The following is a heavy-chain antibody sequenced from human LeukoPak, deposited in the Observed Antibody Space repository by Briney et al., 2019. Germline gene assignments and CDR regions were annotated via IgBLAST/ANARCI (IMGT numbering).Heavy chain of an antibody. CDR2: INHSGST. Sequence: SSETLSLTCAVYGGSFSGYYWSWIRQPPGKGLEWIGEINHSGSTDYNPSLKSRVTISVDTSKNQFSLKLSSVTAADTAVYYCARGSSSSVLNWFDPWGQGTLVTVSS. D-gene: IGHD6-6*01. J-gene: IGHJ5*02. CDR1: GGSFSGYY. CDR3: ARGSSSSVLNWFDP. V-gene: IGHV4-34*01.